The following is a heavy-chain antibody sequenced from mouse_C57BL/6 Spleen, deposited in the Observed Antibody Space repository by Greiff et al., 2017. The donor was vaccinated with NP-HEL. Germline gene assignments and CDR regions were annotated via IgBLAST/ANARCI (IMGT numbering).Heavy chain of an antibody. CDR3: ARVPNYYGSSYDAMDY. CDR2: IYPRDGST. CDR1: GYTFTDHT. D-gene: IGHD1-1*01. V-gene: IGHV1-78*01. J-gene: IGHJ4*01. Sequence: VQLQQSDAELVKPGASVKISCKVSGYTFTDHTIHWMKQRPEQGLEWIGYIYPRDGSTKYNEKFKGKATLTADKSSSTAYMQINSLTSEDSAVYFWARVPNYYGSSYDAMDYWGQRTSVTVSS.